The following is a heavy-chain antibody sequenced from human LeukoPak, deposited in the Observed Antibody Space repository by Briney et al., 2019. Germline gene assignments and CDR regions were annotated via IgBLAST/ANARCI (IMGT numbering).Heavy chain of an antibody. Sequence: QAGGSLGLSCAASGFTFSTYTMSWVRQAPGKGLEWVSAISGSGGNTYYADSVKGRFTISRDNSKNTLYLQMDSLRADDTAVYYCAKAAFSRTSYFDYWGQGTLVTASS. V-gene: IGHV3-23*01. CDR2: ISGSGGNT. J-gene: IGHJ4*02. CDR3: AKAAFSRTSYFDY. D-gene: IGHD3-3*02. CDR1: GFTFSTYT.